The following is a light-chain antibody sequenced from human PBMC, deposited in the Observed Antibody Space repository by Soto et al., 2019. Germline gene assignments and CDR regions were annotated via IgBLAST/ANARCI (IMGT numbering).Light chain of an antibody. CDR3: LQDYNYT. CDR1: QGIRND. Sequence: AIPMTQSPSSLSASVGDRVTITCRASQGIRNDLGWYQQKPGKAPKLLIYAASSLQSGVPSRFSGSGSGTDFTLTISSLQPEDFATYYCLQDYNYTFGQGTKVDIK. V-gene: IGKV1-6*01. CDR2: AAS. J-gene: IGKJ2*01.